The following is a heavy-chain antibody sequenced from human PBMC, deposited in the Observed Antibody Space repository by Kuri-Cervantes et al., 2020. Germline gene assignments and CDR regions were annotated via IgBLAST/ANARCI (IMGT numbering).Heavy chain of an antibody. CDR2: IGTAGDT. J-gene: IGHJ4*02. Sequence: GESLKISCAASGFTFSTYDMHWVRQATGKGLEWVSAIGTAGDTYYPGSVKGRFTISRENAKNSLYLQMNNLRAGDTAVYYCGRDFRGDYWDYFDYWGQGTLVTVSS. V-gene: IGHV3-13*01. CDR3: GRDFRGDYWDYFDY. D-gene: IGHD2-8*02. CDR1: GFTFSTYD.